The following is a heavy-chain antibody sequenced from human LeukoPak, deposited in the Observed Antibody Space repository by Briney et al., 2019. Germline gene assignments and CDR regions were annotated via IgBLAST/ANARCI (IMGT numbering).Heavy chain of an antibody. CDR2: IYSGGST. CDR3: ARAKKGYCTNGVCHAFDY. D-gene: IGHD2-8*01. J-gene: IGHJ4*02. Sequence: PGGSLRLSCAASGFTVSSNYMSWVRQAPGKGLEWVSVIYSGGSTYYADSVKGRFTISRDNSKNTLYLQMNSLRAEDTAVYYCARAKKGYCTNGVCHAFDYWGQGTLVTVSS. V-gene: IGHV3-53*01. CDR1: GFTVSSNY.